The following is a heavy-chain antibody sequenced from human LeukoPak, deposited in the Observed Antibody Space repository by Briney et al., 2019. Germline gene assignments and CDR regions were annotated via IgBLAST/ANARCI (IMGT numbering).Heavy chain of an antibody. CDR1: GCTFTSCG. V-gene: IGHV1-18*01. J-gene: IGHJ4*02. CDR2: ISAYNGNT. CDR3: ARARYAVYRHYYCDF. D-gene: IGHD1-14*01. Sequence: VASVMVSFKATGCTFTSCGFSWLRQAPGQGLEWMGWISAYNGNTNYAQKLQGRVTMTTDTSTSTAYMELRSLRSDDTAVYYSARARYAVYRHYYCDFWGRGNLVTVSS.